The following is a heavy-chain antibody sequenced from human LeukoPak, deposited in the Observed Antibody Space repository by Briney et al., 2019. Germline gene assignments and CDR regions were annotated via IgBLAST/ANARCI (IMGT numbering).Heavy chain of an antibody. D-gene: IGHD3-9*01. CDR2: IYYSGST. J-gene: IGHJ6*04. V-gene: IGHV4-30-4*01. CDR3: ARDLTLHYGMDV. Sequence: PSQTLSLTCTVSGGSISSGDYYWSWLRQPPGRGLEWIGYIYYSGSTYYNPSLKRRFTISVDTSKNQFSLKLSSVTAADTAVYYCARDLTLHYGMDVWGKGTTVTVSS. CDR1: GGSISSGDYY.